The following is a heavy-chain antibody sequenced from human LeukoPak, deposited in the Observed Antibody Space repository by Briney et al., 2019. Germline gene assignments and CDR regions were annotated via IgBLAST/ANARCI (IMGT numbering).Heavy chain of an antibody. D-gene: IGHD2-21*02. J-gene: IGHJ5*02. Sequence: GASVKVTCKASGYTFTSYAMNWVRRAPGQGLEWMGWINTNTGNPTYAQGFTGRFVFSLDTSVSTAYLQISSLKAEDTAVYYCAKGWGDSADWFDPWGQGTLVTVSS. CDR3: AKGWGDSADWFDP. V-gene: IGHV7-4-1*02. CDR1: GYTFTSYA. CDR2: INTNTGNP.